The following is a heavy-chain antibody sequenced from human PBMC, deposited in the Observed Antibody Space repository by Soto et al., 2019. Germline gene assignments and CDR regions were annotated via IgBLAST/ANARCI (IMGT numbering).Heavy chain of an antibody. Sequence: GGSLRLSCAASGFTFSSYGMHWVRQAPGKGLEWVAVISYDGSNKYYADSVKGRFTISRDNSKNTLYLQMNSLRAEDTAVYYCAKEGDIVLMVYAGFDYWGQGTLVTVSS. J-gene: IGHJ4*02. CDR3: AKEGDIVLMVYAGFDY. CDR1: GFTFSSYG. CDR2: ISYDGSNK. D-gene: IGHD2-8*01. V-gene: IGHV3-30*18.